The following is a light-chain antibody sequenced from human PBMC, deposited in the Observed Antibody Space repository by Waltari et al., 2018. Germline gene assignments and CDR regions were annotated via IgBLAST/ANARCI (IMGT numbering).Light chain of an antibody. CDR3: MQTTHAPRT. V-gene: IGKV2-30*02. CDR1: KSLVHSAGRTY. CDR2: KVS. J-gene: IGKJ1*01. Sequence: SRKSLVHSAGRTYLNWFQQRPGQSPRRLIYKVSNRESGFPDRFSVSGSGTDFTLKISRVEAEDIAVDYCMQTTHAPRTFGQGTKVEI.